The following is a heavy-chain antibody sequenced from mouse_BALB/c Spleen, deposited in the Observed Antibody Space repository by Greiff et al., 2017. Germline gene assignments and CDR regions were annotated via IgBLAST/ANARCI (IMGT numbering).Heavy chain of an antibody. CDR2: INPSSGYT. V-gene: IGHV1-4*02. J-gene: IGHJ3*01. D-gene: IGHD2-1*01. CDR1: GYTFTSYT. Sequence: QVQLQQSAAELARPGASVKMSCKASGYTFTSYTMHWVKQRPGQGLEWIGYINPSSGYTEYNQTFKDKTTLTADKSSSTAYMQLSSLTSEDSAVYYCAYYGNPAWFAYWGQGTLVTVSA. CDR3: AYYGNPAWFAY.